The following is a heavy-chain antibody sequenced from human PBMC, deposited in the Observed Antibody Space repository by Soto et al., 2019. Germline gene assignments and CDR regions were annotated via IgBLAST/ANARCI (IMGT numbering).Heavy chain of an antibody. Sequence: GGSLEGVCQAPGYTFSGSYIYSGGQAPGQGLEWMGWINPNSGGTKYAPKFQGGVTMTRDTSITTAYMELSRLRSGDTAVYYCAREPATAKPEGVDFWGQGTLVTVSS. V-gene: IGHV1-2*02. CDR2: INPNSGGT. D-gene: IGHD1-1*01. J-gene: IGHJ4*02. CDR3: AREPATAKPEGVDF. CDR1: GYTFSGSY.